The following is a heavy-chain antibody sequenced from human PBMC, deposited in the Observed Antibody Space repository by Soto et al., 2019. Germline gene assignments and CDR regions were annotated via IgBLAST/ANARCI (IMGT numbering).Heavy chain of an antibody. CDR1: GFTFTSSA. V-gene: IGHV3-23*01. Sequence: GGSLRLSCAASGFTFTSSAMNWVRQAPGKGLEWVSAVSGSGATTWYADSLRGRFTISRDNSKNTVYLQMNSLRAEDTAVYYCAKEVRSMIVVVITSFDYWGQGTLVTVSS. D-gene: IGHD3-22*01. CDR3: AKEVRSMIVVVITSFDY. CDR2: VSGSGATT. J-gene: IGHJ4*02.